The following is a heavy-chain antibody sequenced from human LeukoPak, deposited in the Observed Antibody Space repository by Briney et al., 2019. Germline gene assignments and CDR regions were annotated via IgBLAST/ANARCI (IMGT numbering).Heavy chain of an antibody. D-gene: IGHD5-12*01. CDR1: GGTFSSYA. V-gene: IGHV1-69*04. CDR2: IIPILGIA. Sequence: SVKVSCKASGGTFSSYAISWVRQAPGQGPEWMGRIIPILGIANYAQKFQGRVTITADKSTSTAYMELSSLRSEDTAVYYCAREREVATTYYFDYWGQGTLVTVSS. J-gene: IGHJ4*02. CDR3: AREREVATTYYFDY.